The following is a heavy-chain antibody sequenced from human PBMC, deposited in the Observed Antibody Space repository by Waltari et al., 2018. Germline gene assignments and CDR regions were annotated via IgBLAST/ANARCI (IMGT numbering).Heavy chain of an antibody. CDR2: ISYDGSNK. V-gene: IGHV3-30-3*01. CDR1: GFTFSSYA. CDR3: VQGGFYYAD. J-gene: IGHJ4*02. Sequence: QVQLVESGGGVVQPGRSLRLSCAASGFTFSSYAMHWVRQAPGKGLEWVAVISYDGSNKYYADSVKGRFTISRDNSKNTLYLQMNSLRAEDTAVYYCVQGGFYYADWGQGTLVTVSS. D-gene: IGHD3-10*01.